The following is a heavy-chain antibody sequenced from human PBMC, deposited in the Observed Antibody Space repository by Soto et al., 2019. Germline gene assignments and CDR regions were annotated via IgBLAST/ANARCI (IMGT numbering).Heavy chain of an antibody. Sequence: GGSLRLSCAASGFTFSSYGMHWVRQAPGKGLEWVAVIWYDGSNKYYADSVKGRFTISRDNSKNTLYLQMNSLRAEDTAVYYCARSPRSGYSSGWYYDAGIDYWGQGTLVTVSS. CDR2: IWYDGSNK. D-gene: IGHD6-19*01. V-gene: IGHV3-33*01. CDR1: GFTFSSYG. J-gene: IGHJ4*02. CDR3: ARSPRSGYSSGWYYDAGIDY.